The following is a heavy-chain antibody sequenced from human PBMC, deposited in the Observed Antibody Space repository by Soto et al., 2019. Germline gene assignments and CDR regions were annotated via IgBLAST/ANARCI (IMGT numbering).Heavy chain of an antibody. J-gene: IGHJ4*02. V-gene: IGHV3-15*01. CDR1: GFAFSTAW. CDR2: IKGEADGGTT. Sequence: GGSLRLSCAASGFAFSTAWMSLVRQFPGKGLEWVGRIKGEADGGTTDYAAPVKGRITISRDHSKDTLYLQMNIQKTEDTAVYYCTTGLSNGYYNFDYWGQGT. CDR3: TTGLSNGYYNFDY. D-gene: IGHD3-22*01.